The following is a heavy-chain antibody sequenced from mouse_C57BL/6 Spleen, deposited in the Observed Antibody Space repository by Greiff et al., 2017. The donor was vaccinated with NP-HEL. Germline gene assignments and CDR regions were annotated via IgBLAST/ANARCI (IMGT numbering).Heavy chain of an antibody. CDR2: INPYNGGT. V-gene: IGHV1-19*01. CDR3: ARYRDLDAMDY. Sequence: EVQLQQSGPVLVKPGASVKMSCKASGYTFTDYYMNWVKQSHGKSLEWIGVINPYNGGTSYNQKFKGKATLTVDKSSSTAYMELNSLTSEDSAVYYCARYRDLDAMDYWGQGTSVTVSS. CDR1: GYTFTDYY. D-gene: IGHD3-3*01. J-gene: IGHJ4*01.